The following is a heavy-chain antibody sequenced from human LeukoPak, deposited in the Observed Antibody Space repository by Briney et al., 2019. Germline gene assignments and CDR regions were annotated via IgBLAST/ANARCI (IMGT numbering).Heavy chain of an antibody. CDR2: ISRSSSTI. Sequence: PEGSLRLSCAASGFTFSDSNMNWVRQAPGKGLEWVSYISRSSSTIYYADSVRGRFTISRDNAKNSLYLQMNSLRAEDTAVYYCARVKHGYWGQGTPVTVSS. J-gene: IGHJ4*02. CDR3: ARVKHGY. V-gene: IGHV3-48*04. CDR1: GFTFSDSN.